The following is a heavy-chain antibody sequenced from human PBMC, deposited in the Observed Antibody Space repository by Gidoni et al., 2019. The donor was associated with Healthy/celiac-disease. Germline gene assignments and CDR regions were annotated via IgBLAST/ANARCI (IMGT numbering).Heavy chain of an antibody. CDR3: ARVRGHYRDNWYFDL. Sequence: QLQQVQSGAAAKNPGASVKVSCKASGYTFTGYYMHWVRQAPGQGLEWVGWINPNSGGTNYAQKVQGRVTITRDTSISTAYMELSRLRSDDTAVYYCARVRGHYRDNWYFDLWGRGTLVTVSS. V-gene: IGHV1-2*02. CDR1: GYTFTGYY. CDR2: INPNSGGT. J-gene: IGHJ2*01. D-gene: IGHD3-10*01.